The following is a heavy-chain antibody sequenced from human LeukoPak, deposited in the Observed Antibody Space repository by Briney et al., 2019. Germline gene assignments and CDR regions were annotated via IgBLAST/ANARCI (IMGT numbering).Heavy chain of an antibody. J-gene: IGHJ4*02. CDR2: IYYSGST. CDR3: ARVKPRWCSGGSCYYFDY. CDR1: GGSISSSSYY. D-gene: IGHD2-15*01. V-gene: IGHV4-39*07. Sequence: SETLSLTCTVSGGSISSSSYYWGWIRQPPGKGLEWIGSIYYSGSTYYNPSLKSRVTISVDTSKNQFSLKLSSATAADTAVYYCARVKPRWCSGGSCYYFDYWGQGTLVTVSS.